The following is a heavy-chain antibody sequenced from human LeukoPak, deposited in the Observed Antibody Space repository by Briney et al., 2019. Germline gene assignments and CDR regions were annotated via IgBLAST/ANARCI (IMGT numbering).Heavy chain of an antibody. D-gene: IGHD3-10*01. V-gene: IGHV1-8*03. CDR1: GYTFTNYD. CDR3: ASRLGSVLGAFDS. J-gene: IGHJ4*02. CDR2: MNPNSGNT. Sequence: ASVKVPCRASGYTFTNYDMSWVRQASGQGLEWMGWMNPNSGNTGYAQKFQGRVTITRNTSISTAYMELSSLRSEDTAVYYCASRLGSVLGAFDSWGQGTLVTVSS.